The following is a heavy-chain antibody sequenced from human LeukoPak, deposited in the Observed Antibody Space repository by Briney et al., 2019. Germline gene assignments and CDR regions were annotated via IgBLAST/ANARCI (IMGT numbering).Heavy chain of an antibody. CDR2: ISDSGGST. J-gene: IGHJ4*02. D-gene: IGHD3-10*01. CDR1: GITLSNYG. V-gene: IGHV3-23*01. CDR3: AKRGIVIRAVIIVGFHKEAYYFDY. Sequence: GGSLRLSCAVSGITLSNYGMSWVRQAPGKGLEWVAGISDSGGSTNYADSVKGRFTISRDNPKNTLYLQMNSLRAEDAAVYFCAKRGIVIRAVIIVGFHKEAYYFDYWGQGALVTVSS.